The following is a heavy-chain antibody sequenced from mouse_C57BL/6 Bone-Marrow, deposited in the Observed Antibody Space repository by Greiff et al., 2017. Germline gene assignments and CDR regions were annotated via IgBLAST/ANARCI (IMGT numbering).Heavy chain of an antibody. CDR2: ISSKSNNYAT. D-gene: IGHD3-2*02. Sequence: VQLKQSGGGLVQPKGSLKLSCAASGFSFNTYAMNWVRQAPGKGLEWVARISSKSNNYATYYADSVKDRFTISRDDSESMLYLQMNSVKAEDTAVYYCVPDSSGYVNFDYWGQGTTLTVSS. CDR3: VPDSSGYVNFDY. V-gene: IGHV10-1*01. J-gene: IGHJ2*01. CDR1: GFSFNTYA.